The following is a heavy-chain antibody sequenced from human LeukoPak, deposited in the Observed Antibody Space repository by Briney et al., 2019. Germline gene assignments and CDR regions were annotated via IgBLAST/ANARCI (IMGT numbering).Heavy chain of an antibody. D-gene: IGHD6-13*01. J-gene: IGHJ4*02. CDR3: ARNPYSSSWYSNPNFDY. V-gene: IGHV1-18*01. CDR1: GYTFTSYG. CDR2: ISAYNDNT. Sequence: GSSVKVSCKASGYTFTSYGISWVRQAPGQGLEWMAWISAYNDNTNYAQKFQGRVTMTTDTSMSTAYMELRSLRSDDTAVYYCARNPYSSSWYSNPNFDYWGQGTLVTVSS.